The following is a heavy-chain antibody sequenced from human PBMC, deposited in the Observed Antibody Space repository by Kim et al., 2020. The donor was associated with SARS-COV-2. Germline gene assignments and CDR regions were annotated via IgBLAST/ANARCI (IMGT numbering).Heavy chain of an antibody. CDR1: GDSVNSGLYY. V-gene: IGHV4-61*01. CDR3: ARFPFTDYYFGLVV. CDR2: IFYTGKT. J-gene: IGHJ6*02. Sequence: SETLSLTCTVSGDSVNSGLYYWSWIRQPPGKGPEWIGYIFYTGKTNYNPSLKSRVTMSLDTSKNQFALKVTSVTPADTAVYYCARFPFTDYYFGLVVWGPGTTVTVS.